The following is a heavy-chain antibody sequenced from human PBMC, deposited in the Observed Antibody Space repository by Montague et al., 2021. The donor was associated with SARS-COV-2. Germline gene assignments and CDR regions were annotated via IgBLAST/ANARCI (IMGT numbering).Heavy chain of an antibody. V-gene: IGHV4-59*01. CDR3: ARAPIYRSSWYAYFDY. Sequence: SETLSLTCTVSGDSMNNYYWSWIRQPPGKGLEWVGYINYSGSTHYNPSLQSRVTLSRGTSENQFSLRLTSVTAADTAMYFCARAPIYRSSWYAYFDYWGQGTLVTVSS. D-gene: IGHD6-13*01. CDR2: INYSGST. CDR1: GDSMNNYY. J-gene: IGHJ4*02.